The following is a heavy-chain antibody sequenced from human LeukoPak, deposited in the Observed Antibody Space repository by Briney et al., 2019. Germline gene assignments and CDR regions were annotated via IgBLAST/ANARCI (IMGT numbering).Heavy chain of an antibody. CDR2: TYYRSKWYT. D-gene: IGHD1-26*01. V-gene: IGHV6-1*01. CDR1: GDSVSSNSAT. J-gene: IGHJ4*02. CDR3: AGGELRSFLYYFDS. Sequence: SQTLSLTRDISGDSVSSNSATWNWIRQSSSRGLEWLGRTYYRSKWYTDYAVSLKSRITINPDTSKNQFSLLLDSVTPEDTAVYYCAGGELRSFLYYFDSWGQGTLVTVSS.